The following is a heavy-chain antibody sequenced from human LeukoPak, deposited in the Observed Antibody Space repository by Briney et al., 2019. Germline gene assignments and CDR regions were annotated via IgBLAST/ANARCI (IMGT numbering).Heavy chain of an antibody. D-gene: IGHD2-21*02. CDR2: IHYTGIT. J-gene: IGHJ6*02. CDR3: ARTGGDCSSGLCYYAMDV. V-gene: IGHV4-59*01. CDR1: GGSISGSH. Sequence: SETLSLTCFVSGGSISGSHWSWIRQSPGKELEWIGYIHYTGITDYNPSLRSRVTLSIDLSKNQFSLRLSSVTAADTAVYYCARTGGDCSSGLCYYAMDVWGQGTTVTVS.